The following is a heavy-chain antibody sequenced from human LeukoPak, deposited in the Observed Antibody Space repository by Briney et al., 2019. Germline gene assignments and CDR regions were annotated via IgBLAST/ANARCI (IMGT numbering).Heavy chain of an antibody. V-gene: IGHV4-4*07. D-gene: IGHD3-10*01. Sequence: PSETLSLTCTVSGGSISSYYWSWIRQPAGKGLEWIGRIYTSGSTNYNPSLKSRVTMSVDTSKNQFSLKLSSVTAADTAVYYCARDMYYYGSGSYYIFDYWGQGTLVTVSS. J-gene: IGHJ4*02. CDR3: ARDMYYYGSGSYYIFDY. CDR1: GGSISSYY. CDR2: IYTSGST.